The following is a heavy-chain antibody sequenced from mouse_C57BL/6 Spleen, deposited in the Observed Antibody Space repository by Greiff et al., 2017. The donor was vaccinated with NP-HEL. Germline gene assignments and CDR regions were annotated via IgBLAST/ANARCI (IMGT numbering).Heavy chain of an antibody. V-gene: IGHV2-2*01. CDR2: IWRGGST. Sequence: QVQLQQSGPGLVQPSPSVSITCTASGFSLTSYGVHWVRQSPGKGLEWLGVIWRGGSTAYNAAFISSLSISKDNSKSQVIFKMNSLQADDTAIYYCARSQYDGFAGWGQGTLVTVSA. J-gene: IGHJ3*01. CDR3: ARSQYDGFAG. CDR1: GFSLTSYG. D-gene: IGHD2-12*01.